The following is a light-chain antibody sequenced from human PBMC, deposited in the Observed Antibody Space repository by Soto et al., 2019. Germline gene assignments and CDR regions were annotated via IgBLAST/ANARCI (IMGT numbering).Light chain of an antibody. CDR2: GAS. CDR3: QQYGSSPLFT. V-gene: IGKV3-20*01. J-gene: IGKJ3*01. CDR1: QSVSSSY. Sequence: EIVLTQSPGTLSLSPGERATLSCRASQSVSSSYLAWYQQKPGQAPRLLIYGASGRATGIPDRFSGSGSGTEFTLTISRLEPEDCAVYYCQQYGSSPLFTFGRGTRVDIK.